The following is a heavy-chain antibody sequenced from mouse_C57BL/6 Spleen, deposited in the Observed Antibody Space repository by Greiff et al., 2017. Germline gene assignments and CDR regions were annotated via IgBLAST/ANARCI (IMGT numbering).Heavy chain of an antibody. V-gene: IGHV1-80*01. J-gene: IGHJ3*01. Sequence: QVQLKESGAELVKPGASVKISCKASGYAFSSYWMNWVKQRPGKGLEWIGQIYPGDGDTNYNGKFKGQATLTADKSSSTAYMQLSSLTSEDSAVYFCARGGIYYGYGAIAYWGQETLVTVSA. CDR1: GYAFSSYW. D-gene: IGHD2-2*01. CDR2: IYPGDGDT. CDR3: ARGGIYYGYGAIAY.